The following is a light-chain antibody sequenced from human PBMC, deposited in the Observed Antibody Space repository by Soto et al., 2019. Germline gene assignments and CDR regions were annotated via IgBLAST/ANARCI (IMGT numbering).Light chain of an antibody. CDR3: SSYAGSNNFV. J-gene: IGLJ1*01. V-gene: IGLV2-8*01. CDR1: SSDVGYYDY. Sequence: ALTQPPSASGFPGQSVTISCTGSSSDVGYYDYVSWYQQHPGKAPKLVIYEVTKRPSGVPDRVSASKSGNTASLTVSGLRAEDETDYYCSSYAGSNNFVFGSGTKVTVL. CDR2: EVT.